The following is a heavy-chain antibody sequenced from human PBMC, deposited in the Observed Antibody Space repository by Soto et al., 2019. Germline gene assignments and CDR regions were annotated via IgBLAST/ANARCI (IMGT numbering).Heavy chain of an antibody. J-gene: IGHJ4*02. Sequence: GGSLRLSCAASGFTVSSKYMSWVRQAPGKGLEWVSLIQSGGPTYYADSVKGRFTISRDTSENTLHLQMDSLRAEDTAVYYCARDDVLCDGVCYHIDYWGQGTLVTVSS. CDR1: GFTVSSKY. CDR2: IQSGGPT. CDR3: ARDDVLCDGVCYHIDY. D-gene: IGHD2-8*01. V-gene: IGHV3-66*01.